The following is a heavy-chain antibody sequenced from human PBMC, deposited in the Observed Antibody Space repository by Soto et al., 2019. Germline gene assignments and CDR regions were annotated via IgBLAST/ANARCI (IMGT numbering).Heavy chain of an antibody. D-gene: IGHD3-16*01. Sequence: PGGSLRLSCAASGFTFSSYSMNWVRQAPGKGLEWVSSISSSSSYIYYADSVKGRFTISRDNAKNSLYLQMNSLRAKDTAVYYCARDHTLSARRWFDPWGQGTLVTVS. CDR3: ARDHTLSARRWFDP. CDR1: GFTFSSYS. CDR2: ISSSSSYI. V-gene: IGHV3-21*01. J-gene: IGHJ5*02.